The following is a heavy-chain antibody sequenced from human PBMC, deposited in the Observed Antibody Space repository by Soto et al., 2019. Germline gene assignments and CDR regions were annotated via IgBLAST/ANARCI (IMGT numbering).Heavy chain of an antibody. CDR2: IYYSGST. Sequence: PSETLSLTCTVSGGSISSYYWSWIRQPPGKGLEWIGYIYYSGSTNYNTSLKSRVTISVDTSKNQFSLKLSSVTAADTAVYYCARASIVATIFDYWGQGTLVTVSS. V-gene: IGHV4-59*01. CDR3: ARASIVATIFDY. J-gene: IGHJ4*02. D-gene: IGHD5-12*01. CDR1: GGSISSYY.